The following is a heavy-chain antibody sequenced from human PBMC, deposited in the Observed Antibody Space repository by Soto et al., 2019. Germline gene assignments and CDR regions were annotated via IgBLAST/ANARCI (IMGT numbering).Heavy chain of an antibody. Sequence: GASVKVSCKASGGTFSSYAISWVRQAPGQGLEWMGGIIPIFGTANYAQKFQGRVTITADESTSTAYMELSSLRSEDTAVYYCARAKLGYCTNGVCHTFDYWGQGTLVTVSS. V-gene: IGHV1-69*13. CDR1: GGTFSSYA. J-gene: IGHJ4*02. D-gene: IGHD2-8*01. CDR3: ARAKLGYCTNGVCHTFDY. CDR2: IIPIFGTA.